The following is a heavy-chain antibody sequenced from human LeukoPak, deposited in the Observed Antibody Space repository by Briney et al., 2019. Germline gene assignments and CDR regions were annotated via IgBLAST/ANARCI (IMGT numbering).Heavy chain of an antibody. Sequence: PSETLSLTCTVSGGSISSYYWSWIRQPPGTGLEWTGYIYYSGSTNYNPSLKSRVTISVDTSKNQFSLKLSSVTAADTAVYYCATTGATGAFDIWGQGTMVTVSS. CDR2: IYYSGST. CDR3: ATTGATGAFDI. V-gene: IGHV4-59*08. CDR1: GGSISSYY. D-gene: IGHD1-26*01. J-gene: IGHJ3*02.